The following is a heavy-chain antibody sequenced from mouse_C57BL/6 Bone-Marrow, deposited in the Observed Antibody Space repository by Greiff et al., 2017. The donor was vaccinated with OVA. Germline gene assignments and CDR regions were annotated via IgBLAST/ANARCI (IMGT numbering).Heavy chain of an antibody. V-gene: IGHV1-81*01. D-gene: IGHD3-3*01. Sequence: QVQLKESGAELARPGASVKLSCKASGYTFTSYGISWVKQRTGQGLEWIGEIYPRSGNTYYNEKFKGKATLTADKSSSTAYMELRSLTSEDSAVYFCARERGTPDYWGQGTTLTVSS. CDR2: IYPRSGNT. CDR3: ARERGTPDY. J-gene: IGHJ2*01. CDR1: GYTFTSYG.